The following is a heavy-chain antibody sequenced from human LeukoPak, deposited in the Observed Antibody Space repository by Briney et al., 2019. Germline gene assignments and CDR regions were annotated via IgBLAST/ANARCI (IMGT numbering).Heavy chain of an antibody. CDR3: ARDGSGATYYYGSGSLDY. D-gene: IGHD3-10*01. CDR2: IYHSGST. CDR1: GGSISSGGYY. Sequence: SETLSLTCTVSGGSISSGGYYWSWIRRPPGKGLEWIGYIYHSGSTYYNPSLKSRVTISVDRSKNQFSLKLSSVTAADTAVYYCARDGSGATYYYGSGSLDYWGQGTLVTVSS. J-gene: IGHJ4*02. V-gene: IGHV4-30-2*01.